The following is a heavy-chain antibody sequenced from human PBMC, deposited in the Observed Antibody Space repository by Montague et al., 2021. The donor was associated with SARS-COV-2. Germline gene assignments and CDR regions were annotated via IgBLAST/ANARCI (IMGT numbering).Heavy chain of an antibody. CDR1: GASISSGDDY. V-gene: IGHV4-61*08. CDR2: ISDSGST. Sequence: SETLSLTCTVSGASISSGDDYWTWIRQPPGKGLEWIGYISDSGSTNYNPSLTSRVTMSVDTSKNQFSLKVNSVTAADTAVYYCARHYSATLPAVYWGQGTLVTVSS. J-gene: IGHJ4*02. CDR3: ARHYSATLPAVY. D-gene: IGHD2-15*01.